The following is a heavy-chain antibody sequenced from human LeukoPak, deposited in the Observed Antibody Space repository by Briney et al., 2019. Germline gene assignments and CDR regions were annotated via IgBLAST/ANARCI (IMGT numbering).Heavy chain of an antibody. D-gene: IGHD6-19*01. Sequence: ASVKVSCKASGYTFTSYDINWVRQATGQGLEWMGWMNPNSGNTGYAQKFQGRVTMTRNTSISTAYMELSSLRSEDTAVYYCARDPSAGRTVDYYYYGMDVWGQGTTVTVSS. CDR1: GYTFTSYD. CDR2: MNPNSGNT. CDR3: ARDPSAGRTVDYYYYGMDV. V-gene: IGHV1-8*01. J-gene: IGHJ6*02.